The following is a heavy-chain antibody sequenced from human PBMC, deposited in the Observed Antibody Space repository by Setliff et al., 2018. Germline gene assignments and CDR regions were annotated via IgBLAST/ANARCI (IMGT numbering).Heavy chain of an antibody. V-gene: IGHV3-48*03. D-gene: IGHD3-3*01. CDR1: GFTFSSYE. CDR2: ISSSGSTI. Sequence: GGSLRLSCAASGFTFSSYEMNWVRQAPGKGLGWGSYISSSGSTIYYADSVKGRFTISRDNAKNSLYLQMNSLRAEDTAVYYCARGEYDNVWRGHSGYFDYWGQGALVTVSS. CDR3: ARGEYDNVWRGHSGYFDY. J-gene: IGHJ4*02.